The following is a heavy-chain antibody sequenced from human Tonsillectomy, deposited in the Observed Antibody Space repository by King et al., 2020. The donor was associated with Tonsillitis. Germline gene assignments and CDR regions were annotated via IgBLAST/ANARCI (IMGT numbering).Heavy chain of an antibody. CDR2: INPSDGGT. J-gene: IGHJ6*02. V-gene: IGHV1-46*01. CDR3: ARYRGGGVGGTTQDGVDV. D-gene: IGHD3-16*01. Sequence: VQLVQSGAEVKKPGASVKVSCKASGFTFTTYYIHWVRQAPGQGLEWIGIINPSDGGTNYAQKFQGRITMTRDTSTSTVYMELSSLRSDDTAFYYCARYRGGGVGGTTQDGVDVWGQGTTVTVSS. CDR1: GFTFTTYY.